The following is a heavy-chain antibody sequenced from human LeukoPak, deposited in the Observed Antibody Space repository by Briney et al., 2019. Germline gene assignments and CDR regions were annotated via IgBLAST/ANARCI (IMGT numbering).Heavy chain of an antibody. CDR1: GFTFSDYY. J-gene: IGHJ4*02. CDR2: ISSGGSTI. V-gene: IGHV3-11*04. D-gene: IGHD2-2*01. CDR3: ANTEYQRLGTDY. Sequence: GGSLRLSCAASGFTFSDYYMSWIRQAPGKGLEWISYISSGGSTIYYADSVRGQFTISRDNAKNSLYLQMNSLRTEDTAVYYCANTEYQRLGTDYWGQGTLVTVSS.